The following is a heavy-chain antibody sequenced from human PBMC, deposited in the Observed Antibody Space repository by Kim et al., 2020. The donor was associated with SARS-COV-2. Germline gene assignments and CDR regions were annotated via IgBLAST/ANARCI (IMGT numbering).Heavy chain of an antibody. J-gene: IGHJ4*02. CDR3: ARRQFTSGWYYFDY. Sequence: YADSVKGRYTISRDNAKNTLYLQMNSLRAEDTAVYYCARRQFTSGWYYFDYWGQGTLVTVSS. V-gene: IGHV3-74*01. D-gene: IGHD6-19*01.